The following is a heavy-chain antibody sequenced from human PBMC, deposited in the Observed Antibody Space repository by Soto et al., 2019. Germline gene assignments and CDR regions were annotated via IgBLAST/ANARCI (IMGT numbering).Heavy chain of an antibody. Sequence: QITLKESGPTLVKPTQTLTLTCTFSGFSLSTRTVGVGWIRQPPGKALEWLALIYWDDDKRYSPSLRTRLTITKDTSKHQVVLTVTNMDPVDTATYYCAHTVTRFDYFDYWGQGTLVTVSS. J-gene: IGHJ4*02. D-gene: IGHD4-17*01. CDR2: IYWDDDK. CDR3: AHTVTRFDYFDY. V-gene: IGHV2-5*02. CDR1: GFSLSTRTVG.